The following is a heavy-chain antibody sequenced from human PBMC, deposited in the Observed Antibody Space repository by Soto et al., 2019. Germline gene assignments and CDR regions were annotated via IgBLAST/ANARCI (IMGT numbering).Heavy chain of an antibody. Sequence: ASVKVSCKASGYTFTSYAMHWVRQAPGQRLEWMGWINAGNGNTKYSQKFQGRVTITRDTPASTAYMELSSLRSEDTAVYYCARGRITMIVVVIPPLDVWGQGTTVTVSS. J-gene: IGHJ6*02. D-gene: IGHD3-22*01. CDR2: INAGNGNT. CDR1: GYTFTSYA. CDR3: ARGRITMIVVVIPPLDV. V-gene: IGHV1-3*01.